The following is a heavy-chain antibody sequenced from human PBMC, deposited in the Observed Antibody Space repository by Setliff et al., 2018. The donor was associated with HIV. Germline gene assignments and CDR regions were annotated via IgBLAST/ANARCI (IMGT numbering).Heavy chain of an antibody. CDR2: IYHHGTT. V-gene: IGHV4-4*02. Sequence: SETLSLTCAVSGGSISSDNWWTWVRQPPGKGLEWIGNIYHHGTTYYYPSLKGRVTISLDTSNNQFSLNLNSVTAADTAVYYCARVTSSPGYFLDYWGQGTLVTVSS. J-gene: IGHJ4*02. CDR3: ARVTSSPGYFLDY. D-gene: IGHD1-1*01. CDR1: GGSISSDNW.